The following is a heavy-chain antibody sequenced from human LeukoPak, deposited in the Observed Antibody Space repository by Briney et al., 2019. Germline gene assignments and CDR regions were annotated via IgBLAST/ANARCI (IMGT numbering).Heavy chain of an antibody. Sequence: ASVKVSCKVSGGTFSSYAISWVRQAPGQGLEWMGWISAYNGNTNYAQKLQGRVTMTTDTSTSTAYMELRSLRSDDTAVYYCAREDYAPDYWGQGTLVTVSS. CDR1: GGTFSSYA. V-gene: IGHV1-18*01. D-gene: IGHD4-17*01. CDR2: ISAYNGNT. CDR3: AREDYAPDY. J-gene: IGHJ4*02.